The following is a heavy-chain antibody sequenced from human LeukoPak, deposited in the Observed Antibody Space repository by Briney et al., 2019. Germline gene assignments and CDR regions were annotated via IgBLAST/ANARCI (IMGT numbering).Heavy chain of an antibody. CDR1: GGSISSYY. CDR2: IHYSGST. D-gene: IGHD6-13*01. J-gene: IGHJ4*02. Sequence: SETLSLTCTVSGGSISSYYWSWIRQPPGKGLEWIGYIHYSGSTNYNPSLKSRVTISVDTSKNQFSLILSSVTTADTAVYYCAREVVAAAGTVDYWGQGTLVTVSS. CDR3: AREVVAAAGTVDY. V-gene: IGHV4-59*01.